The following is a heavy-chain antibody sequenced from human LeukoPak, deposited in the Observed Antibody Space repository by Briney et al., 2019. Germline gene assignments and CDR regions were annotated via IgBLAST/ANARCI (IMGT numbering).Heavy chain of an antibody. CDR3: MEVTGADSSSSS. J-gene: IGHJ4*02. V-gene: IGHV3-73*01. Sequence: GGSLRLSCAASGFTFSGSAMHWVRQASGKGLEWVGRIRSKANSYATAYAASVKGRFTISRDDSKNTAYLQMNSLKTEDTAVYYCMEVTGADSSSSSGGQGTLVTVSS. CDR2: IRSKANSYAT. D-gene: IGHD6-6*01. CDR1: GFTFSGSA.